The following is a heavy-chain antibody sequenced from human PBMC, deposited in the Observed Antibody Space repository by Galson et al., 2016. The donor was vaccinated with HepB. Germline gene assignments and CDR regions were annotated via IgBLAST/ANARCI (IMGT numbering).Heavy chain of an antibody. D-gene: IGHD3-10*01. CDR1: GFSFSSFW. J-gene: IGHJ4*02. CDR3: ARDVGGWGSY. Sequence: SLRLSCAASGFSFSSFWMHWVRQVPGKGLVWVARTNEYGSITDYAVSVKGRFTISRDNSKNTLYLQMSSLRAEDTAVYFCARDVGGWGSYWGQGTLVTVSS. V-gene: IGHV3-74*01. CDR2: TNEYGSIT.